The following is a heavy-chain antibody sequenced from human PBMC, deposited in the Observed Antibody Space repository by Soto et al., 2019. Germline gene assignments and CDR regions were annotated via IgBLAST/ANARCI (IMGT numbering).Heavy chain of an antibody. CDR2: TSYRSKWYN. V-gene: IGHV6-1*01. CDR3: ASSDRGGFGFDY. CDR1: GDSVSSNSAA. J-gene: IGHJ4*02. D-gene: IGHD2-15*01. Sequence: QVQLQQSGPGLVKPSQTLSLTCDISGDSVSSNSAAWNWIRQSPSRGLEWLGGTSYRSKWYNDYACSVKSRITINPDTTKHYSPQLRNSVTAEDTALYCCASSDRGGFGFDYWGQGTLVTVSS.